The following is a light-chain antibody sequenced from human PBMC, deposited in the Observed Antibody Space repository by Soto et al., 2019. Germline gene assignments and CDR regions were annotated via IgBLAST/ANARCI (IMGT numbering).Light chain of an antibody. Sequence: DIQMTQSPSPLSASVGERVTLTCWASQSISSWLAWYQQKPGKAPKFLIYQASSLESGVPSRFSGSGSGTEFTLTSSNLQPDDFATYYCQQYKSYSTFGQGTKLETK. CDR3: QQYKSYST. V-gene: IGKV1-5*03. CDR1: QSISSW. CDR2: QAS. J-gene: IGKJ2*01.